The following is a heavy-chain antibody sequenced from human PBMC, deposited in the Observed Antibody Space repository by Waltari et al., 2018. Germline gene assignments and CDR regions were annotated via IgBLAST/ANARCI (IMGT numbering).Heavy chain of an antibody. Sequence: QVQLVQSGAEVKKPGSSVKVSCKASGGTFSSYAISWVRQATGHGLEWMGGIIPIFGTANYAQKFQGRVTITADESTSTAYMELSSLRSEDTAVYYCARGLVPAAKGYYYYYMDVWGKGTTVTISS. CDR1: GGTFSSYA. V-gene: IGHV1-69*12. D-gene: IGHD2-2*01. CDR3: ARGLVPAAKGYYYYYMDV. CDR2: IIPIFGTA. J-gene: IGHJ6*03.